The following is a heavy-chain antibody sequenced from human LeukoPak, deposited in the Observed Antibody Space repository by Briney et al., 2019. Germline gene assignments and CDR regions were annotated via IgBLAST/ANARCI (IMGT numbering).Heavy chain of an antibody. Sequence: SETLSLTCAVYGGSFSGYYWSWIRQPPGKGLEWIGYIYYSGITYYNPSLKSRISISVDTSKNQFSMKLSSVTAADTAVYYCARGGSSGSWHLGYWGQGTLVTVSS. CDR1: GGSFSGYY. J-gene: IGHJ4*02. V-gene: IGHV4-30-4*08. D-gene: IGHD6-13*01. CDR3: ARGGSSGSWHLGY. CDR2: IYYSGIT.